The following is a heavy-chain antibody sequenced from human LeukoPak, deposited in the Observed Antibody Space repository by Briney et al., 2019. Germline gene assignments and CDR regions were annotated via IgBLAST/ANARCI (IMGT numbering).Heavy chain of an antibody. D-gene: IGHD1-7*01. Sequence: EASVKVSCKASGYTFTGYYMHWVRQAPGQGLEWMGWINPNSGGTNYAQKFQGRVTMTRDTSISTAYMELSRLRSDDTAVYYCARLGYNWNYEGPDYWGQGTLVTVSS. CDR3: ARLGYNWNYEGPDY. CDR2: INPNSGGT. J-gene: IGHJ4*02. V-gene: IGHV1-2*02. CDR1: GYTFTGYY.